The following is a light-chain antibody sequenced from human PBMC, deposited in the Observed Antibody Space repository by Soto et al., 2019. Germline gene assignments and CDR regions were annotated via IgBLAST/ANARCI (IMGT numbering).Light chain of an antibody. CDR2: AAS. CDR3: QQSYSTPQT. V-gene: IGKV1-39*01. Sequence: MQITRSPSSLSASVGDRVTTTCRASQSISSYLNWYQQKPGKAPKLLIYAASSLQSGVPSRFSGSGSGTDFTLTISSMQPEDFANYYCQQSYSTPQTFGPGTKLDIK. CDR1: QSISSY. J-gene: IGKJ3*01.